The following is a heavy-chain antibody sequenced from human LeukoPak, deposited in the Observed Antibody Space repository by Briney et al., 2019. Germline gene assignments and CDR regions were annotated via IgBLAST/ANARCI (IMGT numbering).Heavy chain of an antibody. Sequence: QSGKSLRLSCAASGFTFSNYWMTWVRQAPGKGLEWVANINRDGSERYYVDSVKGRFTISRDDAKSSLYLQMNSLRAEDTAVYYCARRNAMDVWGQGTTVIVFS. CDR3: ARRNAMDV. CDR2: INRDGSER. J-gene: IGHJ6*02. V-gene: IGHV3-7*03. CDR1: GFTFSNYW.